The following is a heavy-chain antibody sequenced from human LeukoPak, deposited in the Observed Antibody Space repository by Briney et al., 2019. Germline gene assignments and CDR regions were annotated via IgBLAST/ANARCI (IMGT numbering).Heavy chain of an antibody. CDR2: IRYDGSNK. V-gene: IGHV3-30*02. CDR3: ANFVDFDY. CDR1: GFTFSSYG. Sequence: QTGGSLRLSCAASGFTFSSYGMHWVRQAPGKGLEWVAFIRYDGSNKYYADSVKGRFTISRDNSKNTLYLQMSSLRAEDTAVYYCANFVDFDYWGQGTLVTVSS. J-gene: IGHJ4*02.